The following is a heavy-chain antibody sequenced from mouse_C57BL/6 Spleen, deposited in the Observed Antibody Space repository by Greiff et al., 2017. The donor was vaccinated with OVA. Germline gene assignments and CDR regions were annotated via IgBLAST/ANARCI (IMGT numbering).Heavy chain of an antibody. D-gene: IGHD3-1*01. V-gene: IGHV5-4*01. CDR3: ARDREGTAPWFAY. J-gene: IGHJ3*01. Sequence: EVKVVESGGGLVKPGGSLKLSCAASGFTFSSYAMSWVRQTPEKRLEWVATISDGGSYTYYPDNVKGRFTISRDNAKNNLYLQMSHLKSEDTAMYYCARDREGTAPWFAYWGQGTLVTVSA. CDR1: GFTFSSYA. CDR2: ISDGGSYT.